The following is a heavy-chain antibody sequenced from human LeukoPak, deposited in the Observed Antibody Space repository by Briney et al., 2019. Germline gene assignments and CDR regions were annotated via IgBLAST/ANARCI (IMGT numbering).Heavy chain of an antibody. D-gene: IGHD6-19*01. V-gene: IGHV3-74*01. CDR1: GFTFSSYW. CDR2: IKSDGTGT. CDR3: VRDSSGWYYNWFDP. J-gene: IGHJ5*02. Sequence: GGSLILSCAASGFTFSSYWMHWVRQAPGKGLVWVSRIKSDGTGTSYADSVKGRFTISRDNAKNTVYVQMNSLRVEDTAVYYCVRDSSGWYYNWFDPWGQGTLVTVSS.